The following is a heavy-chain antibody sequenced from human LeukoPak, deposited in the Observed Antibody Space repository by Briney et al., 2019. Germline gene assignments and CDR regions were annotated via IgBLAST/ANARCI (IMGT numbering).Heavy chain of an antibody. D-gene: IGHD2-8*01. Sequence: PGGSLRLSCAASGFTFSSYGMHWVRQAPGKGLEWVAVISYDGSNKYYADSVKGRFTISRDNSKNTLYLQMNSLRAEDTAVYYCAKDEVYATDYYYYYMDVWGKGTTVTVSS. V-gene: IGHV3-30*18. CDR3: AKDEVYATDYYYYYMDV. CDR1: GFTFSSYG. J-gene: IGHJ6*03. CDR2: ISYDGSNK.